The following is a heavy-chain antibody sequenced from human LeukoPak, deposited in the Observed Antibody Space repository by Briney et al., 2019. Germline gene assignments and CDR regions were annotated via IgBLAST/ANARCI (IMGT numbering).Heavy chain of an antibody. CDR3: ASQLGALRGGAFDI. V-gene: IGHV1-46*01. D-gene: IGHD7-27*01. CDR1: GYTFTSYY. Sequence: GASVRVSCKASGYTFTSYYIHWVRQAPGQGLEWMGIINPSGGSTCYAQKFQGRVTMTRDMSTSTVYMELSSLRSEDTAVYYCASQLGALRGGAFDIWGQGTMVTVSS. CDR2: INPSGGST. J-gene: IGHJ3*02.